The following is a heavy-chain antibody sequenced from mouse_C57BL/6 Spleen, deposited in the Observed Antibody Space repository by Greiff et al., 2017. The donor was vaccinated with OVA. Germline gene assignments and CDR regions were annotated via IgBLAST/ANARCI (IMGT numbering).Heavy chain of an antibody. CDR2: FLPGGGST. V-gene: IGHV1-9*01. CDR1: GYTFTGSW. CDR3: ARSFYDGYTGGFAY. D-gene: IGHD2-3*01. J-gene: IGHJ3*01. Sequence: QVQLQQSGPELMKPGASVKLSCKATGYTFTGSWIGWVKRRPGHGLGGIGEFLPGGGSTNSMEKFKGKAAFTADTSASTAYMQLSSLTTEDSAIYYCARSFYDGYTGGFAYWGQGTLVTVSA.